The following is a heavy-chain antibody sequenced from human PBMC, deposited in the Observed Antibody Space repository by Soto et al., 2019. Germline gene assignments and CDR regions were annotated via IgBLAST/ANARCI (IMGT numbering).Heavy chain of an antibody. V-gene: IGHV3-23*01. Sequence: PWGSLRVSCASSGFTFSIYAMSRVRQAPGKGLEWVSTISHRSATTYYADSVKARFTVSRDNSKNTLYLQMNSLRAEDTAVYYCARQIVALIPYFDHWGQGSLVTVSS. CDR1: GFTFSIYA. CDR2: ISHRSATT. CDR3: ARQIVALIPYFDH. J-gene: IGHJ4*02. D-gene: IGHD3-22*01.